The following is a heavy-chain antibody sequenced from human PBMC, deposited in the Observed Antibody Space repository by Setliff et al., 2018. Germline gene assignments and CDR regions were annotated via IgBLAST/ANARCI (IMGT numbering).Heavy chain of an antibody. V-gene: IGHV3-7*03. D-gene: IGHD1-26*01. J-gene: IGHJ6*02. CDR3: AKELEATTYYYYYYGMDV. Sequence: GGSLRLSCAASGFTFSSYWMSWVRQAPGKGLEWVANIKQDGSEKYYVDSVKGRFTISRDNAKNSLYLQMNSLRAEDTAVYYCAKELEATTYYYYYYGMDVWGQGTTVTVSS. CDR2: IKQDGSEK. CDR1: GFTFSSYW.